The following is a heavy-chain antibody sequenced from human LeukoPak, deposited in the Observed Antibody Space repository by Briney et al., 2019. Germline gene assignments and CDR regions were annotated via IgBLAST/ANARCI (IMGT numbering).Heavy chain of an antibody. D-gene: IGHD3-10*01. J-gene: IGHJ5*02. CDR1: GYTFTSYG. CDR3: ARERSYYGLGSYNNWFDP. CDR2: ISAYNGNT. V-gene: IGHV1-18*01. Sequence: ASVKVSCKASGYTFTSYGISWVRQAPGQGLEWMGWISAYNGNTNYAQKLQGRVTMTTDTSTSTAYMELRSLRSDDTAVYYCARERSYYGLGSYNNWFDPWGQGTLVTVSS.